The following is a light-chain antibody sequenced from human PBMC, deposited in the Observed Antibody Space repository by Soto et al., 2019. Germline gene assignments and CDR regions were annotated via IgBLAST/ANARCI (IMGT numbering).Light chain of an antibody. CDR3: QHSYTVPIA. V-gene: IGKV1-39*01. Sequence: IHMTHSPSSLSATVLYRVTITFLASQTIGNYLNWYQQKPGKAPKLLIYGTSTLQSGVPSRFTGSGSGTEFTLTISGLQPEDFATYYCQHSYTVPIAFGQGTRLEIK. J-gene: IGKJ5*01. CDR2: GTS. CDR1: QTIGNY.